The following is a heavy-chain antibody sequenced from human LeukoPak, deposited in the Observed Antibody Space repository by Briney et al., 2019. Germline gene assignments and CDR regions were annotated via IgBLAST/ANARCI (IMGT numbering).Heavy chain of an antibody. D-gene: IGHD4-23*01. V-gene: IGHV4-31*03. Sequence: SETLSLTCTVSGGSISSGGYSWSWIRQHPGKGLEWIGYIYYSGSTYYNPSLKSRVTISVDTSKNQFSLKLSSVTAADTAVYYCARHVTPGYYFDYWGQGTLVTVSS. CDR2: IYYSGST. J-gene: IGHJ4*02. CDR3: ARHVTPGYYFDY. CDR1: GGSISSGGYS.